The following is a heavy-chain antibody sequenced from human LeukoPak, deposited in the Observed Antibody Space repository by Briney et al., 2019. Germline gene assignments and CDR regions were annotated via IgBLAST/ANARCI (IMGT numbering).Heavy chain of an antibody. J-gene: IGHJ3*02. V-gene: IGHV1-2*02. CDR3: ARVKYQSGYYLNAFDI. CDR1: GYTFTGYY. CDR2: INPNSGGT. D-gene: IGHD3-22*01. Sequence: ASVKVSCKASGYTFTGYYMHWVRQAPGQGLEWMGWINPNSGGTNYAQKFQGRVTMTRDTSISTAYMELSRLRSDDTAVYYCARVKYQSGYYLNAFDIWGQGTMVTVSS.